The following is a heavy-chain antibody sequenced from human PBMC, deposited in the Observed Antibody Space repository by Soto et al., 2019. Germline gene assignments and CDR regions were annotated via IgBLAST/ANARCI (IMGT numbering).Heavy chain of an antibody. J-gene: IGHJ3*01. CDR1: GFSLNNRREG. CDR3: AHRKVYFISGNIYSNDAFDV. D-gene: IGHD4-4*01. CDR2: IYWNNDR. V-gene: IGHV2-5*01. Sequence: QITLKESGPTLVKPTETLTLTCTFSGFSLNNRREGVGWIRQSPGKAPEWLALIYWNNDRLYSPSLKSRLTITKDTSKSQVVLTMTNMDPVDTAKYYCAHRKVYFISGNIYSNDAFDVWGQGTMVVVSS.